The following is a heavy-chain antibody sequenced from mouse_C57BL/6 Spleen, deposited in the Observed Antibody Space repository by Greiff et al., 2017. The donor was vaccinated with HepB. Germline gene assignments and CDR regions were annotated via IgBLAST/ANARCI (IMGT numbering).Heavy chain of an antibody. Sequence: QVQLQQPGAELVKPGASVKLSCKASGYTFTSYWMHWVKQRPGQGLEWIGMIHPNSGSTNYNEKFKSKATLTVDKSSSTAYMQLSSLTSEDSAVYYCASYYGYAWFAYWGQGTLVTVSA. CDR2: IHPNSGST. J-gene: IGHJ3*01. V-gene: IGHV1-64*01. CDR3: ASYYGYAWFAY. D-gene: IGHD2-2*01. CDR1: GYTFTSYW.